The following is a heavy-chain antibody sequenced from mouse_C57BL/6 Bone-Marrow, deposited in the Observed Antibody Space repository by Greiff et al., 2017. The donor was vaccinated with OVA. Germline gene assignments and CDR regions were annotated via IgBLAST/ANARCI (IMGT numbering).Heavy chain of an antibody. D-gene: IGHD3-2*02. J-gene: IGHJ3*01. V-gene: IGHV1-7*01. CDR1: GYTFTSYW. CDR3: GRRDSAGYGGFAY. CDR2: INPSSGYT. Sequence: VQLQQSGAELAKPGASVKLSCKASGYTFTSYWMHWVKQRPGQGLEWIGYINPSSGYTKYNQKFKDKATLTADKSSSTAYMQLSSLTYEDDAVYYCGRRDSAGYGGFAYWGQGTLVTVSA.